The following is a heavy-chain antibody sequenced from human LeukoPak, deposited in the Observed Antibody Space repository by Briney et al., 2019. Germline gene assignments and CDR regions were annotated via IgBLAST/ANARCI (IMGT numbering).Heavy chain of an antibody. V-gene: IGHV4-34*01. J-gene: IGHJ3*02. CDR1: GGSFSGYY. CDR2: INHSGST. CDR3: AKTMLVSRAAFDI. D-gene: IGHD3-22*01. Sequence: SETLSLTCAVYGGSFSGYYWSWIRQPPGKGLEWIGEINHSGSTNYNPSLKSRVTISVDTSKNQFSLKLSSVTAADTAVYYCAKTMLVSRAAFDIWGQGTMVTVSS.